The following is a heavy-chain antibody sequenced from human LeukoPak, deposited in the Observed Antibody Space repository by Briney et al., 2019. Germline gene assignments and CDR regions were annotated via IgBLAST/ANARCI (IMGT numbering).Heavy chain of an antibody. D-gene: IGHD6-19*01. J-gene: IGHJ4*02. CDR2: IYYSGST. Sequence: SETLSLTCTASGGSISSYYWSWIRQPPGKGLEWIGYIYYSGSTSYNPSLKSRVTISIDTSRTQFSLRLSSVAAADTAIYYCARGIGSGWFFDWGQGTLVTVSS. CDR3: ARGIGSGWFFD. CDR1: GGSISSYY. V-gene: IGHV4-59*01.